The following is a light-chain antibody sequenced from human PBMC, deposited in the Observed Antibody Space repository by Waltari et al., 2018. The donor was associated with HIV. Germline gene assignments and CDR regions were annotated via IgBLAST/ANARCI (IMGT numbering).Light chain of an antibody. J-gene: IGLJ3*02. V-gene: IGLV1-44*01. CDR1: TSNIGSNS. CDR2: SNN. Sequence: QSVLTQLPSASGTPGQRVTISCSGSTSNIGSNSVNWHQQLPGTAPKLLIYSNNQRPSGVADRFSGSKSGTSASLAISGLQSEDEADYYCTTWDDRLNGPVFGGGTKLTVL. CDR3: TTWDDRLNGPV.